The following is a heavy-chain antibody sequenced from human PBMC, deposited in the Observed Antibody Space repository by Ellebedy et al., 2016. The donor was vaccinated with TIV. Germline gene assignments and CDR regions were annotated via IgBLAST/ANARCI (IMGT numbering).Heavy chain of an antibody. D-gene: IGHD5-24*01. CDR1: GHTSTIHY. Sequence: AASVKVSCKASGHTSTIHYMHWVRQPRGQGSEWRGIVSLTGGSTNYAQKFQGRIIMTSDTSTSTVYMQLSSLRSEDTAVYYCVRDFRGNNWFDPWGQGTLVTVSS. J-gene: IGHJ5*02. CDR2: VSLTGGST. V-gene: IGHV1-46*01. CDR3: VRDFRGNNWFDP.